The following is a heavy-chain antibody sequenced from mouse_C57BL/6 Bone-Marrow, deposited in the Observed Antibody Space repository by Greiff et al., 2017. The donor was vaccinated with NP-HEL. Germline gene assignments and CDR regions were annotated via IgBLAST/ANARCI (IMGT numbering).Heavy chain of an antibody. J-gene: IGHJ4*01. Sequence: DVMLVESGGGLVQPGGSLKLSCAASGFTFSDYYMYWVRQTPEKRLEWVAYISNGGGSTYYPDTVKGRFTISRDNAKNTLYLQMSRLKSEDTAMYYCARLITTVVATRDYAMDYWGQGTSVTVSS. CDR1: GFTFSDYY. V-gene: IGHV5-12*01. CDR2: ISNGGGST. CDR3: ARLITTVVATRDYAMDY. D-gene: IGHD1-1*01.